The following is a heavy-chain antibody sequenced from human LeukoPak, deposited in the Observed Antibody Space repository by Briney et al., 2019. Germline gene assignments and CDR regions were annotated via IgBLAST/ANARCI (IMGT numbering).Heavy chain of an antibody. V-gene: IGHV4-59*11. CDR3: ARGGYGDFDAFDI. J-gene: IGHJ3*02. D-gene: IGHD4-17*01. CDR1: GGSLSTHH. CDR2: ISDSGST. Sequence: SETLSLTCVVSGGSLSTHHWSWIRQSPGRGLEWIGYISDSGSTNYNPSLKSRVTISVATSKNQFSLMLSSVTAADTAVYYCARGGYGDFDAFDIWGQGTMVTVSS.